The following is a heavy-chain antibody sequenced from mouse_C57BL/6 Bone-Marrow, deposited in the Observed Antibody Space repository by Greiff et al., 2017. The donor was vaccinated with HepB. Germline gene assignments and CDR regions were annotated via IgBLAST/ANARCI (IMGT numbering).Heavy chain of an antibody. D-gene: IGHD1-1*01. CDR3: ARDRGYGSYYFDY. CDR2: INYDGSST. CDR1: GFTFSDYY. V-gene: IGHV5-16*01. J-gene: IGHJ2*01. Sequence: EVKLMESEGGLVQPGSSMKLSCTASGFTFSDYYMAWVRQVPEKGLEWVANINYDGSSTYYLDSLKSRFIISRDNAKHILYLQMSSLKSEDTATYYCARDRGYGSYYFDYWGQGTILTVSS.